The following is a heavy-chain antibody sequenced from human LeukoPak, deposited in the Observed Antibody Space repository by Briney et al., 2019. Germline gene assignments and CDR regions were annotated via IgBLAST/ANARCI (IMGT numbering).Heavy chain of an antibody. J-gene: IGHJ4*02. CDR3: ARGLSSSSVFDY. V-gene: IGHV3-74*01. CDR2: ISTDGSST. CDR1: GFTFSSYW. D-gene: IGHD6-6*01. Sequence: GGSLRLSCAASGFTFSSYWMHWVRQAPGKGLVWVSLISTDGSSTRYADSVKGRFTISRDNSKNTLSLQMNSLRAEDTAVYYCARGLSSSSVFDYWGQGTLVTVSS.